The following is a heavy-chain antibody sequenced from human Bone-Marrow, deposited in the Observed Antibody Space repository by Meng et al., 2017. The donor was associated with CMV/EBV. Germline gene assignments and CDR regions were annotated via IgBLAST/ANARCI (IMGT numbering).Heavy chain of an antibody. J-gene: IGHJ4*02. V-gene: IGHV1-69*05. D-gene: IGHD1-26*01. CDR2: IIPIFGTA. CDR3: AKGGGELLGPDY. CDR1: GGTFSSYA. Sequence: SVKVSCKASGGTFSSYAISWVRQAPGQGLEWMGGIIPIFGTANYAQKFQGRVTITTDESTSTAYMELSSLKTEDTAVYYCAKGGGELLGPDYWGQGTLVTVSS.